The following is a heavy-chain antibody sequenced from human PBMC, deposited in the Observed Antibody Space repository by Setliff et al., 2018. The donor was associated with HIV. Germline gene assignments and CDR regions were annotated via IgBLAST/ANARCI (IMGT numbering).Heavy chain of an antibody. J-gene: IGHJ5*02. D-gene: IGHD3-22*01. CDR1: GYSFANSW. CDR2: IYPGDSDT. Sequence: PGESLKISCKGSGYSFANSWIGWVRQMPGKGLEWMGIIYPGDSDTTYSPSFQGQVTMSADKSIGTAYLQWNSLKASDTALYFCARAPNSPYYSNVWYADHWGQGTLVTVSS. V-gene: IGHV5-51*01. CDR3: ARAPNSPYYSNVWYADH.